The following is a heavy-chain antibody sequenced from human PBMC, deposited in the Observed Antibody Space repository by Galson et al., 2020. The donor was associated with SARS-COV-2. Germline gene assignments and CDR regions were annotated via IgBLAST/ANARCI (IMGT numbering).Heavy chain of an antibody. D-gene: IGHD3-16*01. J-gene: IGHJ4*02. Sequence: ASVKVSCKTSGYTFTSYDINWVRQATGQGLEWMGWMNSNSGKTAYAQKFQGRVTMTRNTSISTAYLELTSLRSDDTAVYYCARDSTGGGGGGYWGQGTVVIVSS. V-gene: IGHV1-8*01. CDR2: MNSNSGKT. CDR1: GYTFTSYD. CDR3: ARDSTGGGGGGY.